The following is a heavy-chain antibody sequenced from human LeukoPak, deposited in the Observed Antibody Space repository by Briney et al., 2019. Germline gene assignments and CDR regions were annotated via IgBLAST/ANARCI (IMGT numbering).Heavy chain of an antibody. Sequence: ASVKVSCKASGYTFTNYGISWVRQAPGQGLEWMGWISAYNGNTNYAQKLQGRVTMTTDTSTSTAYMELRSLRSDDTAVYYCAREAKTYYYDSSGYYSLGYWGQGTLVTVSS. J-gene: IGHJ4*02. CDR2: ISAYNGNT. D-gene: IGHD3-22*01. CDR1: GYTFTNYG. V-gene: IGHV1-18*01. CDR3: AREAKTYYYDSSGYYSLGY.